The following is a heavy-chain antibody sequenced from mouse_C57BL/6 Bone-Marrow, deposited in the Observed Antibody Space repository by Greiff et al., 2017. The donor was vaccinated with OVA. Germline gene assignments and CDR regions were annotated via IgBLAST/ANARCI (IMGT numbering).Heavy chain of an antibody. J-gene: IGHJ2*01. CDR3: AIWLRRRNY. D-gene: IGHD2-2*01. CDR1: GYTFTSYW. CDR2: INPSSGYT. Sequence: VQLQQSGAELAKPGASVKLSCKASGYTFTSYWMHWVKQRPRQGLEWIGYINPSSGYTKYNQKFKDKATMTADKSSSTAYMQLSSLTYEDSAVYYCAIWLRRRNYWGQGTTLTVSS. V-gene: IGHV1-7*01.